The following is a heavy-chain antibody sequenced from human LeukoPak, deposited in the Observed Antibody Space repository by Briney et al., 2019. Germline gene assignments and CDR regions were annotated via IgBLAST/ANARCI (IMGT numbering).Heavy chain of an antibody. D-gene: IGHD6-19*01. CDR2: INPNSGGT. J-gene: IGHJ3*02. CDR1: GYTFTGYY. V-gene: IGHV1-2*02. Sequence: ASVKVSCKASGYTFTGYYIHWVRQALGQGLEWMGRINPNSGGTNYVQKFQGRVTMTRDTSISTAYMELSSLRSDDTAVYYCARDRPPYSSGWLNAFDIWGQGTMVTVSS. CDR3: ARDRPPYSSGWLNAFDI.